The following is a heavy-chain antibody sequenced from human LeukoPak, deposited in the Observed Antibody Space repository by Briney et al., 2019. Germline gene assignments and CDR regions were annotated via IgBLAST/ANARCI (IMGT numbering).Heavy chain of an antibody. V-gene: IGHV3-21*01. J-gene: IGHJ3*02. CDR1: GFTFRSYS. CDR2: ISSSSSYI. CDR3: AREVNCGGDCYAFDI. D-gene: IGHD2-21*02. Sequence: GGSLRLSCAASGFTFRSYSMNWVRQPPGKGLEWVSSISSSSSYIYYADSVKGRFTISRGNAKNSLYLQMNSLRAEDTAVYYCAREVNCGGDCYAFDIWGQGTMVTFSS.